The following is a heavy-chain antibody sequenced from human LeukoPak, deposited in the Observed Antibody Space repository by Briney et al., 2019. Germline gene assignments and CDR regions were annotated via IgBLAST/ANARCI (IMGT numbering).Heavy chain of an antibody. J-gene: IGHJ4*02. CDR1: GGSISSYY. V-gene: IGHV4-59*01. CDR3: ARHPDTAMVLTEIYYFDY. Sequence: PSETLSLTCTVSGGSISSYYWSWIRQPPGKGLEWIGYIYYSGSTNYNPSLKSRVTISVDTSKNQFSLKLSSVTAADTAVYYCARHPDTAMVLTEIYYFDYWGQGTLVTVSS. D-gene: IGHD5-18*01. CDR2: IYYSGST.